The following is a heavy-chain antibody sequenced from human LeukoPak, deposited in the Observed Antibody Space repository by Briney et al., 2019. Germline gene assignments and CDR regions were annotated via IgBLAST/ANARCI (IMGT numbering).Heavy chain of an antibody. V-gene: IGHV4-34*01. CDR2: INHSGST. D-gene: IGHD3-3*01. Sequence: KPSETLSLTCAVYGGSFSGYYWSWIRQPPGKGLEWIGEINHSGSTNYNPSLKSRVTISVDTSKNQFSLKLSSVTAADTAVYYCARSSARNYDFWSGYGKASGAFDIWGQGTMVTVSS. CDR3: ARSSARNYDFWSGYGKASGAFDI. J-gene: IGHJ3*02. CDR1: GGSFSGYY.